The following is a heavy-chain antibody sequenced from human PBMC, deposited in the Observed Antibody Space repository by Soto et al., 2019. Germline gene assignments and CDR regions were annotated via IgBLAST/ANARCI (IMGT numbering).Heavy chain of an antibody. V-gene: IGHV5-10-1*01. CDR3: ATNFRYCSSTSCPVDY. Sequence: GESLKISCKGSGYSFTSYWISWVRQMPGKGLEWMGRIDPSDSYTNYSPSFQGHVTTSADKSISTAYLQWSSLKASDTAMYYCATNFRYCSSTSCPVDYWGQGTLVTVSS. J-gene: IGHJ4*02. D-gene: IGHD2-2*01. CDR2: IDPSDSYT. CDR1: GYSFTSYW.